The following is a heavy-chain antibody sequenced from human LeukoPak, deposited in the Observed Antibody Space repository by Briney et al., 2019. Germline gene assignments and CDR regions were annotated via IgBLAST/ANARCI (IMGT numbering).Heavy chain of an antibody. CDR1: GHSISRGYY. Sequence: SETLSLTCGVSGHSISRGYYWAWIRQTPGKALEWIGTIYHTGSTYYTPSLGSRVTISVDTSKNEFSLNLNSVTAADTAVYYCARAGWIITSGIDYWGQGALVTVSS. CDR3: ARAGWIITSGIDY. D-gene: IGHD3-10*01. J-gene: IGHJ4*02. V-gene: IGHV4-38-2*01. CDR2: IYHTGST.